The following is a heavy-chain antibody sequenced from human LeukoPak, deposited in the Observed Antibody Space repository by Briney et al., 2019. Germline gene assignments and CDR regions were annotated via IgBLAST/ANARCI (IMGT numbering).Heavy chain of an antibody. V-gene: IGHV3-33*01. CDR1: GFTFSSYG. J-gene: IGHJ4*02. CDR2: IWYDGSNK. CDR3: AREGPDCSSTSCPIDY. Sequence: GGSLRLSCAASGFTFSSYGMHWVRQAPGKGLEWVAVIWYDGSNKYHADSVKGRFTISRDNSKNTLYLQMNSLRAEDTAVYYCAREGPDCSSTSCPIDYWGQGTLVTVSS. D-gene: IGHD2-2*01.